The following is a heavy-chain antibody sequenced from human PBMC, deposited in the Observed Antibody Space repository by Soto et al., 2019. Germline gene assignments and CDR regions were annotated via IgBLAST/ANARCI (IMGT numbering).Heavy chain of an antibody. V-gene: IGHV3-30*18. D-gene: IGHD2-2*01. CDR2: VSHDGSKE. CDR1: GFTFSDYG. J-gene: IGHJ4*01. CDR3: AKHPHDCSSISCFFYATN. Sequence: GWSLRLSCAASGFTFSDYGMHWVRQAPGKGLEWLGSVSHDGSKENYGDSVKGRITISRDNSKNTLYLQMNSLRPEDTAVYYCAKHPHDCSSISCFFYATNWGHGTLVTVSA.